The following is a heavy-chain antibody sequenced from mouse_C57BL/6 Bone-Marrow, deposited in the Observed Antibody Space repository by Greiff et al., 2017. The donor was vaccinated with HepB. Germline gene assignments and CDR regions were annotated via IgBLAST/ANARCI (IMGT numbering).Heavy chain of an antibody. V-gene: IGHV14-3*01. CDR2: IDPANGNT. CDR3: ARRGSSPLYAMDY. CDR1: GFTIKNTY. D-gene: IGHD1-1*01. J-gene: IGHJ4*01. Sequence: VQLQQSVAELVRPGASVKLSCTASGFTIKNTYMHWVKQRPEQGLEWIGWIDPANGNTNYAPKFQGKATITADTSSNTDYLQLSSLTSEDTAIYYCARRGSSPLYAMDYWGQGTSVTVSS.